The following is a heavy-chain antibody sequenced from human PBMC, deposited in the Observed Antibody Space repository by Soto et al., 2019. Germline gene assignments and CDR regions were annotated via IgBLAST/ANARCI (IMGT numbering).Heavy chain of an antibody. CDR3: ARDHFGASSSWYEFDY. D-gene: IGHD6-13*01. J-gene: IGHJ4*02. CDR2: IWYDGSNK. Sequence: GGSLRLSCAASGFTFSSYGMHWVRQAPGKGLEWVAVIWYDGSNKYYADSVKGRFTISRDNSKNTLYLQMNSLRAEDTAVYYCARDHFGASSSWYEFDYWGQGTLVTVSS. V-gene: IGHV3-33*01. CDR1: GFTFSSYG.